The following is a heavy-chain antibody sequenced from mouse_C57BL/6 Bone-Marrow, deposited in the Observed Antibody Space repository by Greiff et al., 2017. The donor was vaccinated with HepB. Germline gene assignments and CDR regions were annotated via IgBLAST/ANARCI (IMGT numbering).Heavy chain of an antibody. V-gene: IGHV1-15*01. CDR2: IDPETGGT. CDR1: GYTFTDYE. D-gene: IGHD1-1*01. Sequence: QVQLQQSGAELVRPGASVTLSCKASGYTFTDYEMHWVKQTPVHGLEWIGAIDPETGGTAYNQKFKGKAILTADKSSSTAYMELRSLTSEDSAVYYCTRDGTVVEDAMDYWGQGTSVTVSS. CDR3: TRDGTVVEDAMDY. J-gene: IGHJ4*01.